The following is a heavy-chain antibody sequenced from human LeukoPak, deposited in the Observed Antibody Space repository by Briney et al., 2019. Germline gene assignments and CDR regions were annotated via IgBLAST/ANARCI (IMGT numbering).Heavy chain of an antibody. V-gene: IGHV4-61*08. D-gene: IGHD3-10*01. CDR2: IYDSGST. J-gene: IGHJ6*02. CDR3: ARVGGTNYYYYGMDV. CDR1: GGSISSGGYY. Sequence: PSETLSLTCTVSGGSISSGGYYWRWIRQHPGKGLEWIGYIYDSGSTNYNPSLKSRVTISVDTSKNQFSLKLSSVTAADMAVYYCARVGGTNYYYYGMDVWGQGTMVTVSS.